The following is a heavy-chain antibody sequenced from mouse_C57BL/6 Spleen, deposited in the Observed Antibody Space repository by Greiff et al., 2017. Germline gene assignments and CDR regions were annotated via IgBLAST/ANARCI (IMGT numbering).Heavy chain of an antibody. CDR1: GYSITSGYY. CDR2: ISYDGSN. D-gene: IGHD2-1*01. Sequence: EESGPGLVKPSQSLSLTCSVTGYSITSGYYWNWIRQFPGNKLEWMGYISYDGSNNYNPSLKNRISITLDTSKKQFFLKWNSVTTEDTATYYCARDGNNAYYFDYWGQGTPLTVSS. CDR3: ARDGNNAYYFDY. V-gene: IGHV3-6*01. J-gene: IGHJ2*01.